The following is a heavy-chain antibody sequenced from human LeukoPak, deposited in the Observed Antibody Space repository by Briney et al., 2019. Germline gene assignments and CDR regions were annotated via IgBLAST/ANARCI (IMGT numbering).Heavy chain of an antibody. CDR2: IYYSGST. CDR3: ARAIPDRTYAFDI. Sequence: SETLSLTCTVSGGSISSSSYYWGWIRQPPGKGLEWIGSIYYSGSTYYNPSLKSRVTISVDTSKNQFSLKLSSVTAADTAVYYCARAIPDRTYAFDIWGQGTMVTVSS. V-gene: IGHV4-39*07. D-gene: IGHD1/OR15-1a*01. J-gene: IGHJ3*02. CDR1: GGSISSSSYY.